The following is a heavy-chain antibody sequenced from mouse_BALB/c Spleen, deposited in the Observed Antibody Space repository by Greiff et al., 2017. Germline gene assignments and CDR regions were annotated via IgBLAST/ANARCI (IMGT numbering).Heavy chain of an antibody. V-gene: IGHV3-2*02. CDR2: ISYSGST. J-gene: IGHJ1*01. Sequence: EVKLQESGPGLVKPSQSLSLTCTVTGYSITSDYAWNWIRQFPGNKLEWMGYISYSGSTSYNPSLKSRISITRDTSKNQFFLQLNSVTTEDTATYYCARDGYDVGWYFDVWGAGTTVTVSS. CDR3: ARDGYDVGWYFDV. CDR1: GYSITSDYA. D-gene: IGHD2-2*01.